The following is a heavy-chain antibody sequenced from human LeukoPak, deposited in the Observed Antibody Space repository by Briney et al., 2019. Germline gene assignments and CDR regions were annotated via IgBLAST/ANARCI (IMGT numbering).Heavy chain of an antibody. CDR2: IRYDGSNK. V-gene: IGHV3-30*02. D-gene: IGHD3-10*01. CDR1: GFTFSNAW. J-gene: IGHJ4*02. Sequence: GGSLRLSCAASGFTFSNAWMSWVRQAPGKGLEWVAFIRYDGSNKYYADSVKGRFTISRDNSKNTLYLQMNSLRAEDTAVYYCAKDFTVYGSGSNFGYWGQGTLVTVSS. CDR3: AKDFTVYGSGSNFGY.